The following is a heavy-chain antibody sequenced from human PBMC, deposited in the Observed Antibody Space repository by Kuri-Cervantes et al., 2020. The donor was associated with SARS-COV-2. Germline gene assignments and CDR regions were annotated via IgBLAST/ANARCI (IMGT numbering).Heavy chain of an antibody. Sequence: SVKVSCKASGGTFSSHTISWVRQAPGQGLEWMGRIIPILGIANYAQKFQGRVTTTADKSTSTAYMELSSLRSEDTAVYYCARELLAAAGSHAFDIWGQGQWSPSPQ. CDR2: IIPILGIA. CDR3: ARELLAAAGSHAFDI. V-gene: IGHV1-69*04. J-gene: IGHJ3*02. CDR1: GGTFSSHT. D-gene: IGHD6-13*01.